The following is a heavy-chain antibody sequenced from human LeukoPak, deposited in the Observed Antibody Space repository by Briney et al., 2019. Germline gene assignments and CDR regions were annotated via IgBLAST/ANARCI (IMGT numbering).Heavy chain of an antibody. V-gene: IGHV1-2*02. J-gene: IGHJ4*02. CDR2: INPNSGGT. CDR3: ARDSTPSNYGSGSYHGAPFDY. CDR1: GYTFTGYY. D-gene: IGHD3-10*01. Sequence: ASVKVSCKASGYTFTGYYMHWVRQAPGQGLEWMGWINPNSGGTNCAQKLQGRVTMTRDTSISTAYMELSRLRSDDTAVHYCARDSTPSNYGSGSYHGAPFDYWGQGTLVTVSS.